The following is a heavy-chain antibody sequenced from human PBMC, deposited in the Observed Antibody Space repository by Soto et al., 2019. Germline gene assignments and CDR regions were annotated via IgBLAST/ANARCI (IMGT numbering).Heavy chain of an antibody. V-gene: IGHV3-30*18. J-gene: IGHJ3*02. Sequence: GGSLRLSCAASGFTFSDYYMSWIRQAPGKGLEWVAVISYDGSNKYYADSVKGRFTISRDNSKNTLYLQMNSLRAEDTAVYYCAKDQSWMATIPRHAFDIWGQGTMVTVSS. D-gene: IGHD5-12*01. CDR1: GFTFSDYY. CDR3: AKDQSWMATIPRHAFDI. CDR2: ISYDGSNK.